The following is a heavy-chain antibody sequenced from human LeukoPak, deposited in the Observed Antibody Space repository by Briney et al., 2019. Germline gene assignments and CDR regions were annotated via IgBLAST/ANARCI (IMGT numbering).Heavy chain of an antibody. J-gene: IGHJ5*02. CDR3: TTDYVEHTP. V-gene: IGHV3-15*05. CDR2: IRRKANGGTT. Sequence: GGSLRLSCAASGFTFSDAWMSWVRQAPGKGLEWVGRIRRKANGGTTDYGARVKGRILISRDDSKNMVYLQINSLEAEDTGVYYCTTDYVEHTPWGQGTLVTVSS. D-gene: IGHD3-16*01. CDR1: GFTFSDAW.